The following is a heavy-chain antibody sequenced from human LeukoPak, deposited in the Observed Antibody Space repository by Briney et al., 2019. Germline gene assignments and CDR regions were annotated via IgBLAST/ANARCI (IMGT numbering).Heavy chain of an antibody. J-gene: IGHJ4*02. CDR2: IIPILGIA. CDR1: GGTFSSYA. CDR3: ARNAINCGGDCYYSFDY. V-gene: IGHV1-69*04. Sequence: SVKVSCKASGGTFSSYAVSWVRQAPGQGLEWMGRIIPILGIANYAQKFQGRVTITADISTSTAYMELSSLRSEDTAVYYCARNAINCGGDCYYSFDYWGQGTLVTVSS. D-gene: IGHD2-21*02.